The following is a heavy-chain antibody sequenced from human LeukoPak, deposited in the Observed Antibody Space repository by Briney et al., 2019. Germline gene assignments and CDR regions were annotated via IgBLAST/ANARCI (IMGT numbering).Heavy chain of an antibody. D-gene: IGHD3-9*01. Sequence: SETLSLTCTVSGGSISSYYWSWIRQPPGKGLEWIGYIYYSGSTNYNPSLKSRVTISVDTSKNQFSLKLSSVTAADTAVYYCARGRKNILTGYSLPPYFDYWGQGTLVTVSS. V-gene: IGHV4-59*01. CDR2: IYYSGST. CDR3: ARGRKNILTGYSLPPYFDY. CDR1: GGSISSYY. J-gene: IGHJ4*02.